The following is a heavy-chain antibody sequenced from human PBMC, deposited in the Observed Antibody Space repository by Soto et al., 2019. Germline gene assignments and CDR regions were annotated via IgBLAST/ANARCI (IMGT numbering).Heavy chain of an antibody. D-gene: IGHD4-17*01. J-gene: IGHJ4*02. CDR3: AKDSHGDYGVSFDY. CDR2: ISGSGGST. Sequence: VQLLESGGGLVQPGGSLRLSCAASGFTFSSYAMSWVRQAPGKGLEWVSTISGSGGSTYYADSVKGRFTISSDNSKNTLYLQMNSLRAEDTAVYYCAKDSHGDYGVSFDYWGQGTLVTVSS. CDR1: GFTFSSYA. V-gene: IGHV3-23*01.